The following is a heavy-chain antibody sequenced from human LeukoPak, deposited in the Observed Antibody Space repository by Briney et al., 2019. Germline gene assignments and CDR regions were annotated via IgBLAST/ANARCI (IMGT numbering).Heavy chain of an antibody. CDR3: ARDQDPTRFDP. CDR1: GYTLTELS. J-gene: IGHJ5*02. Sequence: ASVKVSCKVSGYTLTELSMHWVRQAPGKGLEWMGGFDPEDGETIYAQKFQGRVTMTRDMSTSTVYMELSSLRSEDTAVYYCARDQDPTRFDPWGQGTLVTVSS. CDR2: FDPEDGET. V-gene: IGHV1-24*01.